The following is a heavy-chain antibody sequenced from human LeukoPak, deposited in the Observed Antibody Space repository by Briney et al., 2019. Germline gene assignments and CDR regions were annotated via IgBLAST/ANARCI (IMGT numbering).Heavy chain of an antibody. CDR2: ISYDGSNK. Sequence: GGSLRLSCAASGFTFSDYYMSWIRQAPGKGLEWVAVISYDGSNKYYADSVKGRFTISRDNSKNTLYLQMNSLRAEDTAVYYCARDMDYYDSSGSYDAFDIWGQGTMVTVSS. CDR3: ARDMDYYDSSGSYDAFDI. CDR1: GFTFSDYY. V-gene: IGHV3-30*03. D-gene: IGHD3-22*01. J-gene: IGHJ3*02.